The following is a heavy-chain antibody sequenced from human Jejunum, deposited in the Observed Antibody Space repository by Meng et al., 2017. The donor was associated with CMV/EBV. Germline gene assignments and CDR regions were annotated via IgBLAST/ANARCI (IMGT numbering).Heavy chain of an antibody. CDR2: ICWKDSK. D-gene: IGHD3-9*01. CDR3: AHTLDILTGYYAFDY. V-gene: IGHV2-5*01. J-gene: IGHJ4*02. Sequence: GFSLNTGGVGVGRIRQSPGGALEWLALICWKDSKRYSPSLWGRLTITKDSSKNQVVLTMTNMDPVDTATYFCAHTLDILTGYYAFDYWGQRTLVTVSS. CDR1: GFSLNTGGVG.